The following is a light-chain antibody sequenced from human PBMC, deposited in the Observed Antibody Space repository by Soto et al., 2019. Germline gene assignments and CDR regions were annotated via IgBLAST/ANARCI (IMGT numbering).Light chain of an antibody. V-gene: IGLV2-14*01. CDR3: SSYTSSSTLDVV. J-gene: IGLJ2*01. CDR2: EVS. Sequence: QSVLTQPASVSGSPGQSITISCTGTSSDVGGYNYVSWYQQHPGKAPKLMIYEVSNRPSGVPNRFSGSKSGNTASLTISGLQAEDEADYYCSSYTSSSTLDVVFGGGTKLTVL. CDR1: SSDVGGYNY.